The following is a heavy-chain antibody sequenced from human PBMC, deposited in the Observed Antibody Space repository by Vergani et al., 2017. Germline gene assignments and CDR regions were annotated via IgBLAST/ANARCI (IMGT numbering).Heavy chain of an antibody. D-gene: IGHD6-25*01. CDR3: ARDPRSRGSFFFDF. CDR2: LYNSGNT. V-gene: IGHV3-66*01. CDR1: GFTVSANY. Sequence: EVQLVQSGGCLVQPGGSLTLSCAASGFTVSANYVGWVRQAPGKGLKWVAILYNSGNTFYADSVRGRFTISRDNSKNTVYLQVNRLRAEDTGLYYCARDPRSRGSFFFDFWGLGALVTVSS. J-gene: IGHJ4*02.